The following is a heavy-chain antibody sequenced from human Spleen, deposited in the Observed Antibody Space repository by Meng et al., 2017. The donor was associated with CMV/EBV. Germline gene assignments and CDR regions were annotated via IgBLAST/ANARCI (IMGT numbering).Heavy chain of an antibody. CDR3: AKKVRGNSPFDY. Sequence: WAGCGCTFSSYAMSWVRQAPGKGLEWVATISDSGGSTYYADSVKGRLTLSRDNSKNTLYLQMNSLRAEDTAVYYCAKKVRGNSPFDYWGQGTLVTVSS. CDR2: ISDSGGST. CDR1: GCTFSSYA. V-gene: IGHV3-23*01. D-gene: IGHD4-23*01. J-gene: IGHJ4*02.